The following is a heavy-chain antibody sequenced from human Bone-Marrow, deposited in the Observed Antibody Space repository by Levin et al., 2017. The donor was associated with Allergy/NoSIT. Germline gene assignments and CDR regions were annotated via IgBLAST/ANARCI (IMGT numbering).Heavy chain of an antibody. J-gene: IGHJ6*02. CDR2: IYPDDSDT. V-gene: IGHV5-51*01. CDR1: GYRFTTSW. D-gene: IGHD2-15*01. CDR3: AKQGYSDYGMDV. Sequence: KVSCKTSGYRFTTSWIGWVRQMPGKGLDFMGIIYPDDSDTRYSPSFQGQVTISADKSISTAYLQWTSLKASDTAIYYCAKQGYSDYGMDVWGQGTTVTVSS.